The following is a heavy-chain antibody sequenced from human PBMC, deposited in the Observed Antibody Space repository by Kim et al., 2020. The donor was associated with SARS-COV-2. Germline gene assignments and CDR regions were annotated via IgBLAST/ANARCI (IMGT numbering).Heavy chain of an antibody. J-gene: IGHJ4*02. CDR2: INPNSGGT. V-gene: IGHV1-2*02. D-gene: IGHD6-13*01. Sequence: ASVKVSCKASGYTFTGYYMHWVRQAPGQGLEWMGWINPNSGGTNYAQKFQGRVTMTRDTSISTAYMELSRLRSDDTAVYYCATWWGSSSWYSFDYWGQGTLVTVSS. CDR3: ATWWGSSSWYSFDY. CDR1: GYTFTGYY.